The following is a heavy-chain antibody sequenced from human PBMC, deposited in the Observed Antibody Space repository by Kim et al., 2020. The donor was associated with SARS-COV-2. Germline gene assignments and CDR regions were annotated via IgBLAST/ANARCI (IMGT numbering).Heavy chain of an antibody. J-gene: IGHJ4*02. D-gene: IGHD1-26*01. Sequence: ADSVKGRFTLSRDNAKNTLYLQMNSLRADDTAVYYCARRTLSGSYYYFDHWGQGTLVTVSS. V-gene: IGHV3-74*01. CDR3: ARRTLSGSYYYFDH.